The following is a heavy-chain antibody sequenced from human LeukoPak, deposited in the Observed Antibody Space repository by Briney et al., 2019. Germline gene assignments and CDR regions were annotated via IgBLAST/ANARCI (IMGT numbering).Heavy chain of an antibody. V-gene: IGHV1-69*01. D-gene: IGHD6-19*01. CDR2: IIPIFGTA. J-gene: IGHJ4*02. CDR3: AREIEGYSSGWYFDY. Sequence: SVKVYCKASGGTFSSYAISWVRQAPGQGLEWMGGIIPIFGTANYAQKFQGRVTITADESTSTAYMELSSLRSEDTAVYYCAREIEGYSSGWYFDYWGQGTLVTVSS. CDR1: GGTFSSYA.